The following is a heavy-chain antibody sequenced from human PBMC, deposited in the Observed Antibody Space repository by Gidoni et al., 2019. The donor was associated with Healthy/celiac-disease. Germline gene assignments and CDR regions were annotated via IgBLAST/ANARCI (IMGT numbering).Heavy chain of an antibody. Sequence: QVQLVESGGGGVQPGGSLRLSCAASGFTSGSYGVHWVRQARGKGLGWVAVILYDGSNKYDADSVKGRFTSSRDNSKNTMYLQMNSLRAEDTAVYYCARDCRWLVRRVYYYGMDVWGQGTTVTVSS. D-gene: IGHD6-19*01. J-gene: IGHJ6*02. V-gene: IGHV3-33*01. CDR3: ARDCRWLVRRVYYYGMDV. CDR1: GFTSGSYG. CDR2: ILYDGSNK.